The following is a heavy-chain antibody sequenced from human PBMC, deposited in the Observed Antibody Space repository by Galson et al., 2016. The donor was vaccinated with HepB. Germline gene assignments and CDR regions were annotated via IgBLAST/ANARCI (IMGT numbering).Heavy chain of an antibody. Sequence: SLRLSCAASGFIFTTYWMDWVRQAPGKGLEWVANINQDGSVKYYVDSVRGRFTVSRDNSKNSLYLQMNSLRVEDTAVYYCATQLDFWGQGTRVTVSS. CDR3: ATQLDF. CDR2: INQDGSVK. J-gene: IGHJ4*02. V-gene: IGHV3-7*01. CDR1: GFIFTTYW.